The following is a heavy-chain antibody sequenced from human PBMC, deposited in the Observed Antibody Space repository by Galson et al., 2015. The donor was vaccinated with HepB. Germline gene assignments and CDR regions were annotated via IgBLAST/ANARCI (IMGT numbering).Heavy chain of an antibody. Sequence: CAISGDSVSSNSAAWNRIRQSPSRGLEWLGRTCYRSKWYNDYAVSVKSQITINPDTSKNQFSLQLNSVTPEDTAVYYCARGSLYDIWSGYSAGYHYYMDVWDKGTTVTVSS. J-gene: IGHJ6*03. CDR3: ARGSLYDIWSGYSAGYHYYMDV. D-gene: IGHD3-3*01. V-gene: IGHV6-1*01. CDR2: TCYRSKWYN. CDR1: GDSVSSNSAA.